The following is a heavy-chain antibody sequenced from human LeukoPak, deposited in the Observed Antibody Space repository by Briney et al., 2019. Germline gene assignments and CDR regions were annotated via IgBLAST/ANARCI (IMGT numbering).Heavy chain of an antibody. V-gene: IGHV3-21*01. CDR3: ARASDPCPDY. CDR1: GFTFSSYA. CDR2: ISSSSSYI. Sequence: GGSLRLSCAASGFTFSSYAMSWVRQAPGKGLEWVSSISSSSSYIYYADSVKGRFTISRDNAKNSLYLQMNSLRAEDTAVYYCARASDPCPDYWGQGTLVTVSS. J-gene: IGHJ4*02.